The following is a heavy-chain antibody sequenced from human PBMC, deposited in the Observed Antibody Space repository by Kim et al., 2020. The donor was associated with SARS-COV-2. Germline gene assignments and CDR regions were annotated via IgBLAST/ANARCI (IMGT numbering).Heavy chain of an antibody. CDR2: ISAYNGQT. CDR1: GYTFTDYG. V-gene: IGHV1-18*01. Sequence: ASVKVSCKASGYTFTDYGITWVRQAPGQGLEWMGWISAYNGQTNYAQKLQGRVTMTTDTSTTTAYIELRRLKSDDTAVYYCARRDDYNILTGFNPSWFDPWGQGTLVTVSS. D-gene: IGHD3-9*01. J-gene: IGHJ5*02. CDR3: ARRDDYNILTGFNPSWFDP.